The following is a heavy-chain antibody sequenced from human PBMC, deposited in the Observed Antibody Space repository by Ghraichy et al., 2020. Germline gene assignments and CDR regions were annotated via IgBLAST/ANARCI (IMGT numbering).Heavy chain of an antibody. V-gene: IGHV3-15*01. J-gene: IGHJ4*02. CDR1: GFTFSNAW. D-gene: IGHD2-8*01. CDR3: TTDRGGYCTNGVCSDAFFDY. CDR2: IKSKTDGGTT. Sequence: GGSLRLSCAASGFTFSNAWMSWVRQAPGKGLEWVGRIKSKTDGGTTDYAAPVKGRFTISRDDSKNTLYLQMNSLKTEDTAVYYCTTDRGGYCTNGVCSDAFFDYWGQGTLVTVSS.